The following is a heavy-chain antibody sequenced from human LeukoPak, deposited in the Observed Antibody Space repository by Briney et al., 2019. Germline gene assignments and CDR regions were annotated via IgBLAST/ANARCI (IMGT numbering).Heavy chain of an antibody. Sequence: SVTVSCKASGGTFSSYAISWVRQAPGQGLEWMGGIIPIFGTANYAQKFQGRVTITADESTSTAYMELSSLRSEDTAVYYCARADGIAGLGYYYYYGMDVWGQGTTVTVSS. CDR2: IIPIFGTA. D-gene: IGHD6-13*01. J-gene: IGHJ6*02. V-gene: IGHV1-69*13. CDR3: ARADGIAGLGYYYYYGMDV. CDR1: GGTFSSYA.